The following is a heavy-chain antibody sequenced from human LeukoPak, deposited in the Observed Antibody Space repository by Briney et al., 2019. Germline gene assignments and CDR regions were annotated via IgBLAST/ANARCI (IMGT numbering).Heavy chain of an antibody. Sequence: SETLSLTCTVSGGSISSYYWSWIRQPPGKGLEWIGYIYSSGSTNYNPPLKSRVTISVDTSKNQFSLKLSSVTAADTAVYYCARGYSYYFESWGQGTLVTVSS. J-gene: IGHJ4*02. V-gene: IGHV4-59*01. CDR2: IYSSGST. D-gene: IGHD5-18*01. CDR3: ARGYSYYFES. CDR1: GGSISSYY.